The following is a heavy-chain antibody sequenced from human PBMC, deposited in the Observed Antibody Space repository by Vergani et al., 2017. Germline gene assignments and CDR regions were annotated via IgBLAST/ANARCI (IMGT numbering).Heavy chain of an antibody. D-gene: IGHD5-24*01. CDR2: VFHSGST. Sequence: QVQLQESGPGVVKPSQTLSLTCAVSGGSISRGYYWGWIRQPPGKGLEWIATVFHSGSTDSNASLRSRVTMSIDTSTNQFSLKLTSVTAADTAIYYCARGTPIIDYWGQGSLVTVSS. V-gene: IGHV4-38-2*01. J-gene: IGHJ4*02. CDR3: ARGTPIIDY. CDR1: GGSISRGYY.